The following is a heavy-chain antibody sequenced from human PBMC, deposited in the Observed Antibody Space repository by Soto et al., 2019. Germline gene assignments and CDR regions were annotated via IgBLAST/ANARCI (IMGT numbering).Heavy chain of an antibody. D-gene: IGHD2-2*01. CDR1: GYTFTIYA. V-gene: IGHV1-3*01. CDR3: AIDVKIPDIVVVPSANWFDP. Sequence: EASVKVSCTASGYTFTIYAMHWVRQAPGQRLEWMGWINAGNGNTKDSQKFQGRVTITRDTSASTAYMELSSLRSEDTAVYYCAIDVKIPDIVVVPSANWFDPWGQGTLVTVSS. J-gene: IGHJ5*02. CDR2: INAGNGNT.